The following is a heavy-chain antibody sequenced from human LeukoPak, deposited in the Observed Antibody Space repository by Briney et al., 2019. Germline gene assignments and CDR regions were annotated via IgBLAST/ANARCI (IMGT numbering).Heavy chain of an antibody. CDR3: ARHPGSVVISPYYYYGMDV. CDR1: GGSISSSSYY. J-gene: IGHJ6*02. V-gene: IGHV4-39*01. D-gene: IGHD2-21*01. Sequence: SETLSLTCTVSGGSISSSSYYWSWIRQPPGKGLEWIGSIYYSGSTYYNPSLKSRVTISVDTSKNQFSLKLSSVTAADTAVYYCARHPGSVVISPYYYYGMDVWGQGTTVTVSS. CDR2: IYYSGST.